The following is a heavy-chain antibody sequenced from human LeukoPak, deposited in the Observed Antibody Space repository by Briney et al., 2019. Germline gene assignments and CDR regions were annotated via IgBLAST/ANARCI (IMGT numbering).Heavy chain of an antibody. V-gene: IGHV3-48*03. Sequence: GGSLRLSCAASGFTISNYQMSWVRQAPGKEPQWVAGIRGSSIAYADSVKGRFIISRDNAKSSLYLQLNSLRDEDMAVYYCVRGGDAYASDWFDAWGQGTLVTVSS. CDR3: VRGGDAYASDWFDA. CDR1: GFTISNYQ. D-gene: IGHD3-10*01. CDR2: IRGSSI. J-gene: IGHJ5*02.